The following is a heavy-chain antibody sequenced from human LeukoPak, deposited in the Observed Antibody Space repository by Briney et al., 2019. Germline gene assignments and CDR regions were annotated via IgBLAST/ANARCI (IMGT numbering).Heavy chain of an antibody. V-gene: IGHV4-34*01. Sequence: SETLSLTCGVYGGSFSAYYWSWIRQPPGKGLEWIGESNHSGSTTYNPSLKSRVAISVDTSKNQFSLKLSSVTAADTAVYYCARGRSLHCFDYWGQGTLVTVSS. J-gene: IGHJ4*02. CDR1: GGSFSAYY. CDR2: SNHSGST. CDR3: ARGRSLHCFDY.